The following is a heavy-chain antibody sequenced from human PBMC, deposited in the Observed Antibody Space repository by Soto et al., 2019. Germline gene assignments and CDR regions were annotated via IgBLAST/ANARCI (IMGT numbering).Heavy chain of an antibody. Sequence: LRLSCAASGFTFSSYGMHWVRQAPGKGLEWVSAISGSGGSTYYADSVKGRFTISRDNARNSLYLQMNNLRAEDTALYFCAKGTEYGVVLMSTFDYWGQGTLVTVSS. V-gene: IGHV3-23*01. J-gene: IGHJ4*02. CDR3: AKGTEYGVVLMSTFDY. CDR2: ISGSGGST. D-gene: IGHD3-3*01. CDR1: GFTFSSYG.